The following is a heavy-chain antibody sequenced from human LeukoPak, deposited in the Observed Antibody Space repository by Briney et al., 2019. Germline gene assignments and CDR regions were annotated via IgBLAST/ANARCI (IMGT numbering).Heavy chain of an antibody. Sequence: PGGSLRLSCAASGFTFSLYAMNWVRQAPGKGLEWVSAISSSGGSTFYADSVKGRFTISRDNSKNTLYLQMNSLRAEDTAVHYCAKDRAPQDYWGQGTLVTVSS. CDR1: GFTFSLYA. J-gene: IGHJ4*02. CDR2: ISSSGGST. V-gene: IGHV3-23*01. CDR3: AKDRAPQDY.